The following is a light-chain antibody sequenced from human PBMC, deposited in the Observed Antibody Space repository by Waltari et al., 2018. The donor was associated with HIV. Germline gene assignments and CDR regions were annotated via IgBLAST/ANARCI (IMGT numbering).Light chain of an antibody. J-gene: IGLJ1*01. CDR1: ALPKKY. CDR2: EDS. CDR3: YSTDSSGNHV. V-gene: IGLV3-10*01. Sequence: SYELTQPPSVSVSPGQTARITCSGDALPKKYAYWYQQKSGQAHGVVIYEDSKRPYGIPERCSGSSSGTMATLTISGAQVEDEADYYCYSTDSSGNHVFGTGTKVTVL.